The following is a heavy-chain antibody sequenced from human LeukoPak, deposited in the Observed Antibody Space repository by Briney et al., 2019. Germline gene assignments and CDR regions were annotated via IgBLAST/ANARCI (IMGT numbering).Heavy chain of an antibody. J-gene: IGHJ4*02. CDR2: ISSSGSTI. V-gene: IGHV3-48*03. CDR1: GFTFSSYE. CDR3: AVTTGLIDDY. D-gene: IGHD4-17*01. Sequence: TGRSLRLSCAASGFTFSSYEMNWVRQAPGKGLEWVSYISSSGSTIYYADSVKGRFTISRDNAKNSLYLQMNSLRAEDTAVYYCAVTTGLIDDYWGQGTLVTVSS.